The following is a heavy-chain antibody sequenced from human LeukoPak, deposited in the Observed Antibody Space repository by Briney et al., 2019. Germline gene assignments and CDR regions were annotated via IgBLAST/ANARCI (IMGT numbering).Heavy chain of an antibody. CDR3: AREDYGGNSDY. CDR2: IKQDGSEK. V-gene: IGHV3-7*01. D-gene: IGHD4-23*01. Sequence: GGSLRLSXAASGFTFSSYWMSWVRQAPGKGLEWVANIKQDGSEKYYVDSVKGRFTISRDNAKNSLYLQMNSLRAEDTAVYYCAREDYGGNSDYWGQGTLVTVSS. CDR1: GFTFSSYW. J-gene: IGHJ4*02.